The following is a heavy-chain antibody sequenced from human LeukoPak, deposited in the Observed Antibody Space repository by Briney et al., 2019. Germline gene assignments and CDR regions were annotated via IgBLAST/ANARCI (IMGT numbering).Heavy chain of an antibody. CDR3: ARHELGSRFDP. J-gene: IGHJ5*02. D-gene: IGHD6-6*01. Sequence: SETLSLTCTVSGGSISSGGYYWSWIRQPPGKGLEWIGYIYHSGSTYYNPSLKSRVTISVDRSKNQFSLKLSSVTAADTAVYYCARHELGSRFDPWGQGTLVTVSS. CDR1: GGSISSGGYY. CDR2: IYHSGST. V-gene: IGHV4-30-2*01.